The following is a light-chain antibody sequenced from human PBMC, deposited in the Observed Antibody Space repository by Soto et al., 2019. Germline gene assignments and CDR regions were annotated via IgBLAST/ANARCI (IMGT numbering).Light chain of an antibody. Sequence: QSVLTQPPSASGTPGQRVTMSCSGSSSNIGSNTVNWYQQLPGTAPKLLIHINNQRPSGVPDRVSGSKSGTSASLAISGRQSEDEADYYCAAWDDSLNDLVFGGGTKLTVL. V-gene: IGLV1-44*01. CDR2: INN. CDR3: AAWDDSLNDLV. CDR1: SSNIGSNT. J-gene: IGLJ2*01.